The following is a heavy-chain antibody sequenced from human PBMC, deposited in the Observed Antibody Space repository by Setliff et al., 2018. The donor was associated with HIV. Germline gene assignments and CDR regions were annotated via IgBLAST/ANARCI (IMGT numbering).Heavy chain of an antibody. J-gene: IGHJ4*02. V-gene: IGHV1-18*01. CDR1: GYTFASYG. Sequence: ASVKVSCKASGYTFASYGITWVRQAPGQGLEWMGWISAYDGNTNYAQKVRERVTLTTDTATNTAFMELKNLTSADTAVYFCARSDWELVLSSFDYWGQGTQVTVSA. CDR2: ISAYDGNT. D-gene: IGHD1-26*01. CDR3: ARSDWELVLSSFDY.